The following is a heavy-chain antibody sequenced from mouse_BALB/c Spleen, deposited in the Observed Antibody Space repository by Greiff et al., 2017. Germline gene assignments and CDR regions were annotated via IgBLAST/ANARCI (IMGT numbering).Heavy chain of an antibody. V-gene: IGHV1-69*01. CDR2: IDTSDSYT. J-gene: IGHJ4*01. Sequence: QVQLKQPGAELVMPGASVKMSCKASGYTFTDYWMHWVKQRPGQGLEWIGAIDTSDSYTSYNQKFKGKATLTVDESSSTAYMQLSSLTSEDSAVYYCARRAYYGNSGAMDYWGQGTSVTVSS. CDR1: GYTFTDYW. D-gene: IGHD2-10*01. CDR3: ARRAYYGNSGAMDY.